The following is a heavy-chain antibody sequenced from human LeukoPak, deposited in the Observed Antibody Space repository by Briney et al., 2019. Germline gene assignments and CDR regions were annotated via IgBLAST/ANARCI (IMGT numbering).Heavy chain of an antibody. CDR2: ISGSGGST. Sequence: GGSLRLSCAASGFTFSSYAMSWVRQAPGKGLEWVSGISGSGGSTYYADSVKGRFTISRDNAKNSLYLQMNSLRAEDTAVYYCARVGRDWSGSRYYYMDVWGKGTTVTVSS. D-gene: IGHD3-3*01. CDR1: GFTFSSYA. J-gene: IGHJ6*03. CDR3: ARVGRDWSGSRYYYMDV. V-gene: IGHV3-23*01.